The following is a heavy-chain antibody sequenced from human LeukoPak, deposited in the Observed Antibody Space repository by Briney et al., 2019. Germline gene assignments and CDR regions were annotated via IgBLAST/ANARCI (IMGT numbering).Heavy chain of an antibody. Sequence: PGGSLRLSCAAFGFTISSYSMNWIRQSPGKGLEWVSYISSRSTTTYYAYSVKGRFTISRDNAKNSVYLQMNSLRAEDTAVYYCARYTSMTNWGQGTLVTVAS. CDR2: ISSRSTTT. V-gene: IGHV3-48*04. CDR3: ARYTSMTN. D-gene: IGHD5-18*01. J-gene: IGHJ4*02. CDR1: GFTISSYS.